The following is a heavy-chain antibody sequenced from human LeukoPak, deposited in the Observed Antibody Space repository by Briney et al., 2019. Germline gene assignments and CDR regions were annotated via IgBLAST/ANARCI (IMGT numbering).Heavy chain of an antibody. D-gene: IGHD5-18*01. Sequence: PSETLSLTCAVSGGSVNGYYWSWIRQTPGMGLEWIGYIYSSGDINYNPSLTSRLTMSVDTSNNQVSLKLSSVTAADTAVYFCARDQLWDAFDIWGQGTMVTVSS. V-gene: IGHV4-59*02. J-gene: IGHJ3*02. CDR3: ARDQLWDAFDI. CDR2: IYSSGDI. CDR1: GGSVNGYY.